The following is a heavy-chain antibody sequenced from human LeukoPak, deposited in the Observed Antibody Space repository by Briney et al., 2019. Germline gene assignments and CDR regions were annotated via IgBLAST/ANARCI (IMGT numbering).Heavy chain of an antibody. V-gene: IGHV3-66*01. CDR1: GFTVSSNY. Sequence: PGGSLRLSCAASGFTVSSNYISWVRQGPGKGLEWVSVIYSGGSTYYADSVKGRFTISRDNSKNTLYLQMSSLRAEDTAVYYCAREGGTYSNQFEYWGQGTQVTVSS. J-gene: IGHJ4*02. D-gene: IGHD1-26*01. CDR2: IYSGGST. CDR3: AREGGTYSNQFEY.